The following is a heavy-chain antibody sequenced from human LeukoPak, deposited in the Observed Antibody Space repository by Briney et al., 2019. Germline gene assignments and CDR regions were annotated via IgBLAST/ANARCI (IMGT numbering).Heavy chain of an antibody. CDR3: ARQGVLMATMYLGAFEY. CDR2: IYPGDSDT. V-gene: IGHV5-51*01. J-gene: IGHJ4*02. CDR1: GYSFTSYW. Sequence: GESLKISCKGSGYSFTSYWIGWVRQMPGKGLEWMGIIYPGDSDTRYSPSFQGQVTISADKSISTAYLQWSSLKASDTAMYYCARQGVLMATMYLGAFEYWGQGTLVTVSS. D-gene: IGHD5-24*01.